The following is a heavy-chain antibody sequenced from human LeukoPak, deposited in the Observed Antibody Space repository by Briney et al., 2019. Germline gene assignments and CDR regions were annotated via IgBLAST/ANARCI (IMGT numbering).Heavy chain of an antibody. J-gene: IGHJ4*02. V-gene: IGHV3-53*01. D-gene: IGHD3-22*01. CDR3: ARGRPYYYDSRGYSVPHD. Sequence: GGSLRLSCAASVFTVRSVYMSWVRQAPGKGLEWVSLIYSAGTTYYADSVKGRFIISRDNSKNKPYLQMNSLRAEDTAVYYCARGRPYYYDSRGYSVPHDWGQGTLVTVSS. CDR2: IYSAGTT. CDR1: VFTVRSVY.